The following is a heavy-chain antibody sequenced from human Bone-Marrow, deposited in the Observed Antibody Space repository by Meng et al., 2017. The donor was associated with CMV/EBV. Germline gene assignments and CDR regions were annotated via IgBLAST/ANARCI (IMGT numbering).Heavy chain of an antibody. V-gene: IGHV3-23*03. J-gene: IGHJ4*01. Sequence: GGSLRLSCAASGFTFSTYAMIWVRQAPGKGLEWVSVIYSGGGSTDYADSVKGRFSISRDNSKNTLYLQMNNLRVEDTAVYYCAKDGCGSDCYLDCWGHGTLVTVSS. D-gene: IGHD2-21*01. CDR3: AKDGCGSDCYLDC. CDR1: GFTFSTYA. CDR2: IYSGGGST.